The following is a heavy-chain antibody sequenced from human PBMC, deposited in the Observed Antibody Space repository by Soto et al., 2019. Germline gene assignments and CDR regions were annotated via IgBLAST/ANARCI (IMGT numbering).Heavy chain of an antibody. CDR1: GYTFYSYD. J-gene: IGHJ4*02. V-gene: IGHV1-18*01. CDR2: TSVYNGDS. D-gene: IGHD4-17*01. CDR3: ARARATVTTESGLGY. Sequence: QVQLVQSGPEVKKPGASVKVSCKTSGYTFYSYDITWVRQAPGQGLEWMGTTSVYNGDSNVAQNLQGRVTMTIDKSTATAYMDLKNLTTDDTAVYYCARARATVTTESGLGYWGQGTLVTVSS.